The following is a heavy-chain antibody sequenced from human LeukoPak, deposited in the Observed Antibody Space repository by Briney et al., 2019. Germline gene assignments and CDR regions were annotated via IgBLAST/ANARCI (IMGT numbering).Heavy chain of an antibody. Sequence: ASVKVSCKASGYTFTSYDINWVRQATGQGLEWMGWMNPNSGNTGYAQKFQGKVTMTRNTSISTAYMELSSLRAEDTASYYCAKDKASSGYYTSLDYWGQGTLVTVSS. CDR2: MNPNSGNT. V-gene: IGHV1-8*01. CDR3: AKDKASSGYYTSLDY. CDR1: GYTFTSYD. D-gene: IGHD3-22*01. J-gene: IGHJ4*02.